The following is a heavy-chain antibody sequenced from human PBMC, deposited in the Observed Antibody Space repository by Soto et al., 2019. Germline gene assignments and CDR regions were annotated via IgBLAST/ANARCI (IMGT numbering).Heavy chain of an antibody. CDR3: AKDLYRNSYYRSHS. D-gene: IGHD1-26*01. J-gene: IGHJ4*02. Sequence: EVQLLESGGGLVQPGGSLRLSCAASGFIFSNYAMTWVRQPPGKGLEWVSSVIGSGGNTYYADSVKGRFTISRDNSKNTLSLQMNSLTVEDTAVYYCAKDLYRNSYYRSHSCGQGTLVTVSS. CDR1: GFIFSNYA. V-gene: IGHV3-23*01. CDR2: VIGSGGNT.